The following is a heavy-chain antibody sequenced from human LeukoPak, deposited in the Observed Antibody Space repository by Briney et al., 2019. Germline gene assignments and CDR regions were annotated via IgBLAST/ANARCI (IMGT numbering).Heavy chain of an antibody. Sequence: GGSLRLSCEASGFTFSAYWMSWVRQAPGKGLEWVANIKQDGSEKYYVDSVKGRFTISRDNAKNSLYLQMNSLRAEDTAVYYCARRGPSEYALYYFDYWGQGTLVTVSS. J-gene: IGHJ4*02. CDR1: GFTFSAYW. CDR3: ARRGPSEYALYYFDY. V-gene: IGHV3-7*02. CDR2: IKQDGSEK. D-gene: IGHD2-2*01.